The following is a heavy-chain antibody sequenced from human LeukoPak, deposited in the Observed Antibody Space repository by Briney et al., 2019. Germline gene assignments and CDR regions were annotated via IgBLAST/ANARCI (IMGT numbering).Heavy chain of an antibody. CDR3: AREGHRGNWFDP. V-gene: IGHV1-46*01. Sequence: GGSLRLSCAASGYTFTSYYMHWVRQAPGQGLEWMGIINPSGGSTSYAQKFQGRVTMTRDMSTSTVYMELSSLRSEDTAVYYCAREGHRGNWFDPWGQGTLVTVSS. CDR2: INPSGGST. J-gene: IGHJ5*02. CDR1: GYTFTSYY.